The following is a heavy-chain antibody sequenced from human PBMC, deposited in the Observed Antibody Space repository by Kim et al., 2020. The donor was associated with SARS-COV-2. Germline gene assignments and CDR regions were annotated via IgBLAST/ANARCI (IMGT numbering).Heavy chain of an antibody. J-gene: IGHJ6*03. V-gene: IGHV3-74*01. CDR2: ISGGGGTT. CDR1: GFTFSSYA. Sequence: GGSLRLSCAASGFTFSSYAMRWVRQAPGKGLEWVSRISGGGGTTSYADSVKGRFTISRDNSKSTLYLQMNSLRAEDTAVYYCASPLWGGTDYYFYYMDD. CDR3: ASPLWGGTDYYFYYMDD. D-gene: IGHD3-3*01.